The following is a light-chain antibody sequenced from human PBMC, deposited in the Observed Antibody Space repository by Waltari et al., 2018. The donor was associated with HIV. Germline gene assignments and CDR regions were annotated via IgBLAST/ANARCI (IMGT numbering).Light chain of an antibody. CDR1: QDISNY. CDR2: DAS. V-gene: IGKV1-33*01. J-gene: IGKJ4*01. CDR3: QQYDNLPLLT. Sequence: DIQMTQSPSSLSASVGDRVTITCQASQDISNYLTWYQQKPGKPPKLLIYDASNLETGVPSRFSGSGSGTDFTFTISSLQPEDIATYYCQQYDNLPLLTFGGGTKVEIK.